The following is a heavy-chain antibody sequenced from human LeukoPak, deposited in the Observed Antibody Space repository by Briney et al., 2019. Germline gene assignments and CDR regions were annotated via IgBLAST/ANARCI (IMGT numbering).Heavy chain of an antibody. CDR2: IYSGGST. CDR1: GFTVSSNY. D-gene: IGHD3-10*01. Sequence: GGSLRLSCAASGFTVSSNYMSWVRQAPGKGLEWVSVIYSGGSTYYADSVKGRFTISRDNSKNTLSLQMNSLRAEDTAVYYCARASTMVRGVIGAFDIWGQGTMVTVSS. J-gene: IGHJ3*02. V-gene: IGHV3-66*02. CDR3: ARASTMVRGVIGAFDI.